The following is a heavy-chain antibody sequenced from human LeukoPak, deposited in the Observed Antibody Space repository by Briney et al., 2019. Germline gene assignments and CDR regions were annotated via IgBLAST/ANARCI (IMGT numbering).Heavy chain of an antibody. V-gene: IGHV3-23*01. CDR3: AKGSGATTYFFAY. CDR2: IDAGGGGGT. Sequence: PGGSLRLSCAASGFTFATYAMTWVRQAPGKGLAWVSGIDAGGGGGTSYADSVKVRFTISRDNSKNTLYLQMNNLRAEDTAVYYCAKGSGATTYFFAYWGQGTPVTVSS. CDR1: GFTFATYA. D-gene: IGHD1-26*01. J-gene: IGHJ4*02.